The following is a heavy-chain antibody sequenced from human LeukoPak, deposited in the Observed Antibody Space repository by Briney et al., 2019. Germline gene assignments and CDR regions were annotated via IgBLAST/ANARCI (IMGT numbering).Heavy chain of an antibody. V-gene: IGHV1-8*01. J-gene: IGHJ4*02. D-gene: IGHD2-2*01. Sequence: ASVKVSCKASGYTFTSYDINWVRQATGQGLEWMGWMNPNSGNTGYAQKFQGRVTITRNTSISTAYMELSSLRSEDTAVYYCAGVQPRGRYCSSTSCYWFDYWGQGTLVTVSS. CDR2: MNPNSGNT. CDR3: AGVQPRGRYCSSTSCYWFDY. CDR1: GYTFTSYD.